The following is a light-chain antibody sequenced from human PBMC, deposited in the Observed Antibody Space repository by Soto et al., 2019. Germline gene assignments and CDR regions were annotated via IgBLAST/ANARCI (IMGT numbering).Light chain of an antibody. CDR1: QSFTTSQ. CDR3: QQYASSHRT. CDR2: GAS. Sequence: EIVLTQSPGTLSLSPGERATLFCRASQSFTTSQLAWYQQRPGQAPRVLIFGASRRATGIPDGFSGSGSGTDFTLTIRRLEPEDSAVYYCQQYASSHRTFGQGSTVESK. J-gene: IGKJ1*01. V-gene: IGKV3-20*01.